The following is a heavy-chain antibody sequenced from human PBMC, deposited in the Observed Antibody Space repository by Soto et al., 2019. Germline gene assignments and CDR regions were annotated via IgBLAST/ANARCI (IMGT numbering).Heavy chain of an antibody. J-gene: IGHJ4*02. D-gene: IGHD2-2*01. V-gene: IGHV2-5*02. CDR1: GFSLSTSGVG. CDR2: IYWDDDK. Sequence: QITLKESGPTLVKPTQTLTLTCTFSGFSLSTSGVGVGWIRQPPGKALEWLALIYWDDDKRYSPSLKSRLTIXKXXSKNQVVLTMTNMDPVDTATYYCAHRAVVPAAIGYWGQGTLVTVSS. CDR3: AHRAVVPAAIGY.